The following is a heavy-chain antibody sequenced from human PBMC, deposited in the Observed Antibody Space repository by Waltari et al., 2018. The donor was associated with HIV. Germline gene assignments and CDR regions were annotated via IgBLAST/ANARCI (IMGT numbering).Heavy chain of an antibody. CDR3: ARRQAPYWYFDL. CDR2: ISSSNNNV. CDR1: GFTCSGYN. Sequence: QLVESGGGLVKAGGALRLSCAASGFTCSGYNMIWVRQVPGKGLEWVSSISSSNNNVFYGDSVKGRFTISRDNAKKSLFLQMNSLRGEDTAIYYCARRQAPYWYFDLWGRGTLVTVSS. V-gene: IGHV3-21*02. J-gene: IGHJ2*01.